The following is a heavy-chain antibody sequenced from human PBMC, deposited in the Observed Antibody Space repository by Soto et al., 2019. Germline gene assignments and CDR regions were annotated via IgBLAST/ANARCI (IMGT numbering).Heavy chain of an antibody. Sequence: GGSLRLSCAASGFTLSSYWIILVRHAPRNGLELGANIKQDGSEKYYLYFVKGGCTITRDNDKNSLYLQMNSLRAEDTAVYYCASPQYSYDSSGYYGPFDYWGQGPLVTVSS. D-gene: IGHD3-22*01. CDR3: ASPQYSYDSSGYYGPFDY. CDR1: GFTLSSYW. V-gene: IGHV3-7*01. J-gene: IGHJ4*02. CDR2: IKQDGSEK.